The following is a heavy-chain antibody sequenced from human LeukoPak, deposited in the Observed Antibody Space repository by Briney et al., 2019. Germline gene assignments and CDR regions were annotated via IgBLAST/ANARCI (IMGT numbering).Heavy chain of an antibody. CDR1: GFTFSNAW. V-gene: IGHV3-15*01. CDR3: TPFSMIVVVIPN. D-gene: IGHD3-22*01. Sequence: GGSLRLAWAAAGFTFSNAWMSWVRQAPGKGLGWVGRIKSKTDGGTTDYAAPVKGRFTISREDSKNPLYLQMNSLKPEDTAVYYCTPFSMIVVVIPNWGQGTLVTVSS. CDR2: IKSKTDGGTT. J-gene: IGHJ4*02.